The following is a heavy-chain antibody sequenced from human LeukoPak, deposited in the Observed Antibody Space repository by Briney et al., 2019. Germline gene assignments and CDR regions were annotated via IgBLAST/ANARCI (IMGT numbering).Heavy chain of an antibody. J-gene: IGHJ4*02. CDR3: ARSDYSGSYFFDY. CDR1: GGSISSYY. V-gene: IGHV4-59*08. Sequence: SETLSLTCTVSGGSISSYYWSWIRQPPGKGLEWIGYIYYSGSTNYNPSLKSRVTISVDTSKNQFSLKLSSVTAADTAVHYCARSDYSGSYFFDYWGQGTLVTVSS. D-gene: IGHD1-26*01. CDR2: IYYSGST.